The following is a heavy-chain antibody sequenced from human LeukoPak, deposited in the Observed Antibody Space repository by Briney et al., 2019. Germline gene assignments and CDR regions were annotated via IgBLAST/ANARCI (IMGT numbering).Heavy chain of an antibody. CDR2: INWNGGST. J-gene: IGHJ4*02. V-gene: IGHV3-20*04. CDR1: GFTFDDYG. D-gene: IGHD5-24*01. CDR3: ARFDGGMATNPELDY. Sequence: GGSLRLSCAASGFTFDDYGMSWVRQAPGKGLEWVSGINWNGGSTGYADSVKGRFTISRDNAKNSLYLQKNSLRAEDTALYYCARFDGGMATNPELDYWGQGTLVTVSS.